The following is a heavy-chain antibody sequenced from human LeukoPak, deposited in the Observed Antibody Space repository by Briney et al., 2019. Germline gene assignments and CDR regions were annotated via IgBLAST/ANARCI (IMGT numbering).Heavy chain of an antibody. CDR2: IKQDGSEK. D-gene: IGHD3-3*01. CDR3: ARARNYDFWSGPLGFYYYMDV. Sequence: PGGSLRLSRAASGFTFSSYWMSWVRQAPGKGLEWVANIKQDGSEKYYVDAVKGRFTISRDNAKNSLYLQMNSLRAEDTAVYYCARARNYDFWSGPLGFYYYMDVWGKGTTVTVSS. J-gene: IGHJ6*03. CDR1: GFTFSSYW. V-gene: IGHV3-7*01.